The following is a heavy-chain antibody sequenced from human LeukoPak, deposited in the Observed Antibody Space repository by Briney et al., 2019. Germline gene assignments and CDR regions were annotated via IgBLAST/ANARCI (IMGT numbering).Heavy chain of an antibody. J-gene: IGHJ4*02. V-gene: IGHV1-69*05. Sequence: SVKVSCKDSGGTFSSYAISWVRQAPGQGLEWMGRIMPIFGTANYAQKFQGRVTITTDESTSTAYMELSSLRSEDTAVYYCARDTLTVVAVTYFDYWGQGTLVTVSS. CDR3: ARDTLTVVAVTYFDY. CDR1: GGTFSSYA. CDR2: IMPIFGTA. D-gene: IGHD2-15*01.